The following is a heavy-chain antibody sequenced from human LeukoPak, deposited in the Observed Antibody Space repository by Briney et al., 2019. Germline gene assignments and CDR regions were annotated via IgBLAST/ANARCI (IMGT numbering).Heavy chain of an antibody. J-gene: IGHJ3*02. D-gene: IGHD2-2*01. Sequence: KPGGSLRLSCAASGFTFSSYSMNWVRQAPGKGLEWVSSISSSSSYIYYADSVKGRFTISRDNAKNSLYLQMNSLRAEDTAVYYCARDRGQGVVVDAFDIWGQGTMVTVSS. V-gene: IGHV3-21*01. CDR2: ISSSSSYI. CDR1: GFTFSSYS. CDR3: ARDRGQGVVVDAFDI.